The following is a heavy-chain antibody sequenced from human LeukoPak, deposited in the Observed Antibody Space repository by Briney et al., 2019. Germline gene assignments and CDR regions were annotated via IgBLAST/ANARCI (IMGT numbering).Heavy chain of an antibody. J-gene: IGHJ4*02. CDR3: AKRHYDILTSYYKALDY. Sequence: GGSLRLSCAASGFTFSSYSMNWVRQAPGKGLEWVSAISGSGGSTYYADSVKGRFTISRDNSKNTLYLQMNSLRAEDTAVYYCAKRHYDILTSYYKALDYWGRGTLVTVSS. CDR2: ISGSGGST. D-gene: IGHD3-9*01. CDR1: GFTFSSYS. V-gene: IGHV3-23*01.